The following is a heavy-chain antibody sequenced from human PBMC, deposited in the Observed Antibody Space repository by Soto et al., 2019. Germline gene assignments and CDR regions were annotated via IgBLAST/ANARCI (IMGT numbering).Heavy chain of an antibody. CDR2: IYYTGST. CDR3: ARVSDTYYYFGMDV. J-gene: IGHJ6*02. Sequence: SETLSLTCTVSGGSISSRTYYWSWIRQHPGEGLEWIGYIYYTGSTYYNPSLKSRVTISADTAKNQFSLKLNSVTAADTAMYYCARVSDTYYYFGMDVWGQGTTVTVSS. CDR1: GGSISSRTYY. V-gene: IGHV4-31*03.